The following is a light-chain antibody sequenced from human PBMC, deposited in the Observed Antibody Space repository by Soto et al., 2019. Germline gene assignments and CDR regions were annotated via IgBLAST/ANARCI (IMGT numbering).Light chain of an antibody. V-gene: IGKV3-15*01. J-gene: IGKJ1*01. CDR3: QQYNNWPWT. CDR2: GAS. Sequence: EIVMTQSPATLSVSPGGRATLSCRASQSISDTLAWYQQKPGQAPRLLIYGASTRAPGFPARFSGSGSGTDFTLTICSLQSEDFAVYYCQQYNNWPWTFGQGTKVDIK. CDR1: QSISDT.